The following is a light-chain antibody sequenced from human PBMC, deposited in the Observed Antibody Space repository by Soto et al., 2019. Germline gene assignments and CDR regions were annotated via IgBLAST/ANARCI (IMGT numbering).Light chain of an antibody. J-gene: IGKJ4*01. CDR1: QSVSSSY. Sequence: EIVLTQSPGTLSLSPGERATLSCRASQSVSSSYLAWYQHKPGQAARLLIYATSSRGTDIPDRFISYGSCTAFTLTISRLVPEDFVVYYYHQYCSTPRVTFGGGTKVDIK. CDR3: HQYCSTPRVT. CDR2: ATS. V-gene: IGKV3-20*01.